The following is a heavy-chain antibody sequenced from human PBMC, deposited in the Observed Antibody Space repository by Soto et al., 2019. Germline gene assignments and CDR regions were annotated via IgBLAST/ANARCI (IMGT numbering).Heavy chain of an antibody. D-gene: IGHD2-21*01. CDR3: ARDIRSTYFDY. J-gene: IGHJ4*02. CDR2: IYYDGSGK. Sequence: QVQLVESGGGVVQPGRSLGLSCAASGFTFSNYGMHWFRQAPGKGLEWVAVIYYDGSGKYYADSVKGRFTISRDNSKNTLYLQMNTLRAEDTAVYYCARDIRSTYFDYWGQGTLVTASS. V-gene: IGHV3-33*01. CDR1: GFTFSNYG.